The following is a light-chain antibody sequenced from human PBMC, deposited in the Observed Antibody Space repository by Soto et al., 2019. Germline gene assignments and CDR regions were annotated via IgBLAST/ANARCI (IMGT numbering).Light chain of an antibody. CDR2: GAS. V-gene: IGKV3-15*01. CDR1: QSIMFS. CDR3: QQYYDWPPLT. J-gene: IGKJ4*01. Sequence: EIVMTQSPATLSVSTGERATLSCRASQSIMFSLAWYQQKTGQAPRLLISGASTRTTGIPARFSGSGYGKEFTLTSSSLQSVDFPVYYCQQYYDWPPLTFGGGTKVEIK.